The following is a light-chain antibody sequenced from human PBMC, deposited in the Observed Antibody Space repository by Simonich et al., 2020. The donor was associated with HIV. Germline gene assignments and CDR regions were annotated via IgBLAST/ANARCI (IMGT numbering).Light chain of an antibody. CDR3: QQYNNWPPERT. Sequence: EIVMTQSPATLSVSPGERAPLSCRARQSVSSNFAWYQQKPDQAPRPLIYSASTRATGIPAKFSGSWSGTEFTLTISSMQSEDFAVYYCQQYNNWPPERTFGQGTKVEIK. V-gene: IGKV3-15*01. CDR1: QSVSSN. CDR2: SAS. J-gene: IGKJ1*01.